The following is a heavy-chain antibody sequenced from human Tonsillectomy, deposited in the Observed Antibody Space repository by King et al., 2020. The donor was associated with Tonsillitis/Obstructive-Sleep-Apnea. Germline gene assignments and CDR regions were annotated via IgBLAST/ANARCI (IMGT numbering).Heavy chain of an antibody. CDR1: GYTFTSYA. J-gene: IGHJ3*02. D-gene: IGHD3-9*01. CDR2: SNTNTGNP. Sequence: QLVQSGSELKKPGASVKVSCKASGYTFTSYAMNWVRQAPGQGLEWMGWSNTNTGNPTYAQGFTGRFVFSLDTSVSTAYLQISSLKAEDTAVYYCARDHVPIDFYWLFYDAFDIWGQGTMVTVSS. V-gene: IGHV7-4-1*02. CDR3: ARDHVPIDFYWLFYDAFDI.